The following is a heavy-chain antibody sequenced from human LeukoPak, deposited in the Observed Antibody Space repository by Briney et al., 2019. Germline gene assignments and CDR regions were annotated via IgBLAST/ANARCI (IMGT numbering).Heavy chain of an antibody. CDR1: GFTFSSYW. Sequence: QPGGSLRLSCAASGFTFSSYWMHWVRQAPGKGLVWVSRINSDGSSTSYTDSVKGRFTVSRDNAKNTLYLQMNSLRAEDTAVYYCAREPSAYSSYDYWGQGTLVTVSS. J-gene: IGHJ4*02. CDR3: AREPSAYSSYDY. CDR2: INSDGSST. V-gene: IGHV3-74*01. D-gene: IGHD4-11*01.